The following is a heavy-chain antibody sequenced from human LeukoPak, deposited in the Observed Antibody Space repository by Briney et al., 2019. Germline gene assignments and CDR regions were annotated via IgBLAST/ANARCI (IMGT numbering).Heavy chain of an antibody. V-gene: IGHV3-23*01. CDR2: ISNSVGTT. J-gene: IGHJ4*02. Sequence: GGSLRLSCAASGFTFSNYAMSWVRQAPGKGLERVSTISNSVGTTYYADSVKGRFTISRDNSRNTLYLQVNSLRAEDTALYYCARALYGSGWCQDYWGQGTLVTVSS. CDR1: GFTFSNYA. CDR3: ARALYGSGWCQDY. D-gene: IGHD6-19*01.